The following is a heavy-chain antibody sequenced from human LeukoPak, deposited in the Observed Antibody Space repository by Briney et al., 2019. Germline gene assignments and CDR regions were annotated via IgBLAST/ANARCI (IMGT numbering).Heavy chain of an antibody. CDR2: IYYTGST. V-gene: IGHV4-59*01. CDR1: GGSISTYY. Sequence: SETLSLTCTVSGGSISTYYWSWIRQPPGKGLEWIGYIYYTGSTNYDPSLESRVTMSVDMSKNQFSLRLNLVTAADTAVYYCARGGTAFDYWGQGTLVTVAS. D-gene: IGHD3-16*01. CDR3: ARGGTAFDY. J-gene: IGHJ4*02.